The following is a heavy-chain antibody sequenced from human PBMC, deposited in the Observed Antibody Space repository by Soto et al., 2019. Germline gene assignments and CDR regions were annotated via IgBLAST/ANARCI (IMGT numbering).Heavy chain of an antibody. CDR2: ISGYDGKK. V-gene: IGHV1-18*01. CDR1: GYTFTSYG. Sequence: QVQLVQSGAEVKKPGDSMKVSCKASGYTFTSYGISWVRQAPGQGLEWVGWISGYDGKKDYAQKFQGRVTMTTDTSTSTGYMDLRSLRSDDTAVYYCARHNSQWPNWFDPWGQGTLVTVSS. J-gene: IGHJ5*02. CDR3: ARHNSQWPNWFDP. D-gene: IGHD1-1*01.